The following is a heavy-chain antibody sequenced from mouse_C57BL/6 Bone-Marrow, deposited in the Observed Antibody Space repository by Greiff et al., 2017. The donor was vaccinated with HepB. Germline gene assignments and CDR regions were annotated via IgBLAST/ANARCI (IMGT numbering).Heavy chain of an antibody. J-gene: IGHJ2*01. CDR1: GYTFTDYY. CDR2: IFPGSGST. Sequence: VQLQQSGPELVKPEASVKISCKASGYTFTDYYINWVKQRPGQGLEWIGWIFPGSGSTYYNEKLKGKATLTVDKSSSTAYMLLSSLTSEDSAVYFCARSNRYYYGSSYFDYWGQGTTLTVSS. V-gene: IGHV1-75*01. D-gene: IGHD1-1*01. CDR3: ARSNRYYYGSSYFDY.